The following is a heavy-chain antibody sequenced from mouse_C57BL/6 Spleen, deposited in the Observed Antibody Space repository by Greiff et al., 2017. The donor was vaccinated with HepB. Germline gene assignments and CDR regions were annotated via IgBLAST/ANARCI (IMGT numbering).Heavy chain of an antibody. V-gene: IGHV1-63*01. Sequence: VQLQQSGAELVRPGTSVKMSCKASGYTFTNYWIGWAKQRPGHGLEWIGDIYPGGGYTNYNEKFKGKATLTADKSSSTAYMQFSSLTSEDSAIYYCARRYDYDGAWFAYWGQGTLVTVSA. CDR2: IYPGGGYT. CDR3: ARRYDYDGAWFAY. D-gene: IGHD2-4*01. J-gene: IGHJ3*01. CDR1: GYTFTNYW.